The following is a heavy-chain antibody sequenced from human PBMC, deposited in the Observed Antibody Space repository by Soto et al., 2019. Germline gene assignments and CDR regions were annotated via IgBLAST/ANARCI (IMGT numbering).Heavy chain of an antibody. D-gene: IGHD4-4*01. CDR3: ARIRPQTGRESNYGQTIGSYYYYMDV. V-gene: IGHV4-59*01. J-gene: IGHJ6*03. Sequence: PSETLSLTCTVSGGSISSYYWSWIRQPPGKGLEWIGYIYYSGSTNYNPSLESRVTISVDTSKNQFSLKLSSVTAADTAVYYCARIRPQTGRESNYGQTIGSYYYYMDVWGKGTTVTVSS. CDR1: GGSISSYY. CDR2: IYYSGST.